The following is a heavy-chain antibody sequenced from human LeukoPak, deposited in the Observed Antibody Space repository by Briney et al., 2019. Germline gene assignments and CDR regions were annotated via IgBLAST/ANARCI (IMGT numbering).Heavy chain of an antibody. CDR2: ISPGSSYR. CDR1: GFSFSAYS. D-gene: IGHD2-2*01. Sequence: NPGGSLRLSCAASGFSFSAYSINWVCQAPGKGLEWDSSISPGSSYRHYADSVKGRFTISRDNAKSSLYLQMNSLGAEDTALNYCARGRGCSSMSCYPDYWGQGTLVTVSS. J-gene: IGHJ4*02. CDR3: ARGRGCSSMSCYPDY. V-gene: IGHV3-21*01.